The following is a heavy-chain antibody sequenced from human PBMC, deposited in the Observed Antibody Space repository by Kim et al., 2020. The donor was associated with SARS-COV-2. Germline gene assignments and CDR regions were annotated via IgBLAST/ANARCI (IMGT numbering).Heavy chain of an antibody. CDR1: GGSISSGSYY. CDR2: IYTSGST. Sequence: SQTLSLTCTVSGGSISSGSYYWRWTRQPAGKGLEWIGRIYTSGSTNYNPSLKSRVTISVDTSKNQFSLKLSSVTAADTAVYYCARWPVATMIDYWGQGTLVTVSS. J-gene: IGHJ4*02. V-gene: IGHV4-61*02. CDR3: ARWPVATMIDY. D-gene: IGHD5-12*01.